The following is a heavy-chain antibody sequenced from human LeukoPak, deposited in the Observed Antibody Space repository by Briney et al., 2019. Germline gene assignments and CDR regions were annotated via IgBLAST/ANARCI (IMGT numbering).Heavy chain of an antibody. Sequence: SETLSLTCTVSGGSISSSSDYWGWIRQPPGKGLEWIGSIYYSGSTYYNPSLKSRVTISVDTSKNQFSLKLSSVTAADTAVYYCARLHDYYGSDWGQGTLVTVSS. D-gene: IGHD3-10*01. CDR1: GGSISSSSDY. J-gene: IGHJ4*02. CDR2: IYYSGST. V-gene: IGHV4-39*07. CDR3: ARLHDYYGSD.